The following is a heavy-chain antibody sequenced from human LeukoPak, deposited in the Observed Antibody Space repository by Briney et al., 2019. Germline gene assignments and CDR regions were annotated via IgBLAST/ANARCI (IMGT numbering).Heavy chain of an antibody. D-gene: IGHD6-6*01. J-gene: IGHJ4*02. CDR3: ARERDIAARQRRYFDY. CDR1: GGSISSYY. Sequence: SETLSLTCTVSGGSISSYYWSWIRQPPGKGLEWIGYIYYSGSTNYNPSLKSRVTISVDTSKNQFSLKLSSVTAADTAVYYCARERDIAARQRRYFDYWGQGTLVTVSS. V-gene: IGHV4-59*01. CDR2: IYYSGST.